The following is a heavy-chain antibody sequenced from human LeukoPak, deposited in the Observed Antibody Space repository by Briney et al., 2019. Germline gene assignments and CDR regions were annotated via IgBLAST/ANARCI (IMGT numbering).Heavy chain of an antibody. Sequence: SETLSLTCTVSGGSISSSSYYWGWIRQPPGKGLEWIGSIKHRGRSYYNPSLKSRVTISVDTSKNQFSLQLSSVTAADTAVYYCARGRNTMVRGVYSRYYYYMDVWGKGTTVTVSS. CDR2: IKHRGRS. CDR1: GGSISSSSYY. CDR3: ARGRNTMVRGVYSRYYYYMDV. V-gene: IGHV4-39*07. D-gene: IGHD3-10*01. J-gene: IGHJ6*03.